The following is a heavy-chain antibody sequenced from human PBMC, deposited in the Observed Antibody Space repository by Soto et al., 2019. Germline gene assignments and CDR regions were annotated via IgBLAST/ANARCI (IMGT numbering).Heavy chain of an antibody. J-gene: IGHJ4*02. CDR3: ARQAYTSVAVAADF. D-gene: IGHD6-19*01. CDR2: IYWSGTT. Sequence: SETLSLTCSVSGGSLSGYYWTWIRQSPLKGLEWIGNIYWSGTTNYNPSLEGRVTISQDMSKNQFSLRLTSVTASDTAVYFCARQAYTSVAVAADFWGQGILVTVSS. V-gene: IGHV4-59*08. CDR1: GGSLSGYY.